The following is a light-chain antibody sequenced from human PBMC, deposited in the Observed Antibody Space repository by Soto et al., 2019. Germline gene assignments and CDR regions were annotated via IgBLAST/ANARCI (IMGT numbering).Light chain of an antibody. J-gene: IGLJ2*01. CDR2: DVT. CDR3: SSYAGSNNLHVL. V-gene: IGLV2-11*01. Sequence: QSALAQPRSVSGSPGQSVTISCSGTSSDVGGYNSVSWYQQFPGKAPKLMIYDVTKRPSGVPDRFSGSKSGNTASLTISGLQAEDEADYYCSSYAGSNNLHVLFGGGTKVTVL. CDR1: SSDVGGYNS.